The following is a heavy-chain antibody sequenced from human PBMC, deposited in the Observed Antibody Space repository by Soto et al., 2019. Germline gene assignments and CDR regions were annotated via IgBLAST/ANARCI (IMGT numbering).Heavy chain of an antibody. CDR3: ARDRASVPSHYYGMDV. Sequence: QVQLVQSGAEVKKPGASVKVSCKASGYTFTSYGISWVRQAPGQGLEWMGWISAYNGNTNYAQKLQGRVTMTTDTSTSTAYMELRSQRSDDTAGYYCARDRASVPSHYYGMDVWGQGATVTVSS. D-gene: IGHD2-2*01. CDR1: GYTFTSYG. J-gene: IGHJ6*02. CDR2: ISAYNGNT. V-gene: IGHV1-18*01.